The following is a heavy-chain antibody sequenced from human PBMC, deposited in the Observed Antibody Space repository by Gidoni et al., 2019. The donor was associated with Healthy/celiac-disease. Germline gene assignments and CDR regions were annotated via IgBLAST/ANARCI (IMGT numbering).Heavy chain of an antibody. CDR2: IYYSGST. CDR3: ARVRGSPSGFDY. D-gene: IGHD1-26*01. V-gene: IGHV4-59*01. CDR1: GGSISSYY. Sequence: QVQLQESGPGLVKPSETLSLTCTVSGGSISSYYWSWIRQPPGKGLEWIGYIYYSGSTNYNPSLKSRVTISVDTSKNQFSLKLSSVTAADTAVYYCARVRGSPSGFDYWGQGTLVTVSS. J-gene: IGHJ4*02.